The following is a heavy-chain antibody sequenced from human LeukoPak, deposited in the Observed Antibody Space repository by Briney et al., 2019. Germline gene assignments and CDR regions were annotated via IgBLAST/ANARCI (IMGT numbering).Heavy chain of an antibody. CDR2: INHSGST. J-gene: IGHJ4*02. CDR3: ARHVRRLYSSSSPFDY. V-gene: IGHV4-34*01. D-gene: IGHD6-6*01. CDR1: GASFSCYY. Sequence: PSETLSLTCAVYGASFSCYYWSWIRQPPGKGLEWIGEINHSGSTNYNPSLKSRVTISVDTSKNQLSLKLSSVTAADTAVYYCARHVRRLYSSSSPFDYWGQGTLVTVSS.